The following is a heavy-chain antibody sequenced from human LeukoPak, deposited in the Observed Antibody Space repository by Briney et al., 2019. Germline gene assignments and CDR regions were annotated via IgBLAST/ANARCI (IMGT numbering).Heavy chain of an antibody. D-gene: IGHD1-26*01. Sequence: GGSLRLSCAASGFTFSSYGMTWVGQAPGKGLEGVSTFGASGNTYYADSVKGRFTISRDNSENTLYLQMNSLRAEDTAVYYCAKINTGRCTEYWGQGTLVTVSS. CDR1: GFTFSSYG. J-gene: IGHJ4*02. CDR3: AKINTGRCTEY. V-gene: IGHV3-23*01. CDR2: FGASGNT.